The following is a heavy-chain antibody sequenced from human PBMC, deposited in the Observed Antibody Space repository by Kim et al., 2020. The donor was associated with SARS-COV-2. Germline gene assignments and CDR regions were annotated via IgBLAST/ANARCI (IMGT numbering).Heavy chain of an antibody. Sequence: SETLSLTCTVSGGSISSSSYYWGWIRQPPGKGLEWIGSIYYSGSTYYNPSLKSRVTISVDTSKNQFSLKLSSVTAADTAVYYCARDDPGMTAMDYWGQGTLVTVSS. V-gene: IGHV4-39*07. CDR1: GGSISSSSYY. D-gene: IGHD2-21*02. CDR2: IYYSGST. J-gene: IGHJ4*02. CDR3: ARDDPGMTAMDY.